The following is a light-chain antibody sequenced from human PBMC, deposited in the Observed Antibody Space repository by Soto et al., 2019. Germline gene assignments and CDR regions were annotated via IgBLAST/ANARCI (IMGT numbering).Light chain of an antibody. Sequence: EIVMTQSPATLSVSPRERATLSCRASQSVSSNLAWYQQKPGQAPRLLIYGASTRATGIPARFSGSGSGTEFTLTISSLQSEDFAVYYCQQYNNWPPVFGGGTKV. J-gene: IGKJ4*01. CDR2: GAS. V-gene: IGKV3-15*01. CDR1: QSVSSN. CDR3: QQYNNWPPV.